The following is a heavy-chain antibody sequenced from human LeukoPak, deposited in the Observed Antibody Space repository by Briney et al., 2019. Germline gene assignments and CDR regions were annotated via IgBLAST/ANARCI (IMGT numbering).Heavy chain of an antibody. V-gene: IGHV1-69*05. CDR2: SIPIFGTA. CDR1: GYTFTGYY. Sequence: SVKVSCKASGYTFTGYYMHWVRQAPGQGLEWMGRSIPIFGTANYAQKFQGRVTITTDESTSTAYMELSSLRSEDTAVYYCARASSGWPDYWGQGTLVTVSS. J-gene: IGHJ4*02. D-gene: IGHD6-19*01. CDR3: ARASSGWPDY.